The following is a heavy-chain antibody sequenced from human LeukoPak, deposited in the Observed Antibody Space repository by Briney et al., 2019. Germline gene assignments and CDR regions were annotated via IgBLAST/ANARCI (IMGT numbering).Heavy chain of an antibody. V-gene: IGHV1-69*06. J-gene: IGHJ1*01. Sequence: GASVKVSCKASGGTFSSYAISWVRQAPGQGLEWMGGIIPIFGTANYAQKFQGRVTITADKSTSTAYMELSSLRSEDTAVYYCAREKVPLLWFGELSPLRRRYFQHWGQGTLVTVSS. D-gene: IGHD3-10*01. CDR1: GGTFSSYA. CDR3: AREKVPLLWFGELSPLRRRYFQH. CDR2: IIPIFGTA.